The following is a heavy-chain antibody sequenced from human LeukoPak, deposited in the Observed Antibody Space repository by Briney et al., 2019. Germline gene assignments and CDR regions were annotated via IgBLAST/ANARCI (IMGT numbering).Heavy chain of an antibody. CDR3: ARLKFYDSTGYSPGYYMDV. D-gene: IGHD3-22*01. CDR1: GGAMISYY. Sequence: SETLSLTCSVSGGAMISYYWSWIRQPAGKGPEWIGRIYPTGNTDYTPTIKPRVTMSTDLSKKQISLRLRSVTAADTAVYYCARLKFYDSTGYSPGYYMDVWGKGTAVTVSS. J-gene: IGHJ6*03. CDR2: IYPTGNT. V-gene: IGHV4-4*07.